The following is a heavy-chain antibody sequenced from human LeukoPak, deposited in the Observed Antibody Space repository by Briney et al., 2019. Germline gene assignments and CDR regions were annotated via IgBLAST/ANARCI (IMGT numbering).Heavy chain of an antibody. D-gene: IGHD2/OR15-2a*01. CDR3: ARGPRRGWGSSFLDAFDI. J-gene: IGHJ3*02. CDR2: IIPIFGTA. V-gene: IGHV1-69*05. Sequence: ASVKVSCKASGGTFSSYAISWVRQAPEQGLEWMGGIIPIFGTANYAQKFQGRVTITTDESTSTAYMELSSLRSEDTAVYYCARGPRRGWGSSFLDAFDIWGQGTMVTVSS. CDR1: GGTFSSYA.